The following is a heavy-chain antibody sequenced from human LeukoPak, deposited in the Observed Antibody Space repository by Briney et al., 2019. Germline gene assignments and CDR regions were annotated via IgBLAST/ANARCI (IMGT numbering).Heavy chain of an antibody. CDR1: GFMFSSSG. J-gene: IGHJ5*02. D-gene: IGHD1-26*01. V-gene: IGHV3-30*02. Sequence: GGSLRLSCAASGFMFSSSGMHWVRQAPGKGLEWVAFMRYDGSNKYYADSVKGRFTISRDNSKNTVYLQMNSLRAEDTALYYCARDLGRDGDRWGRGTLVTVSS. CDR2: MRYDGSNK. CDR3: ARDLGRDGDR.